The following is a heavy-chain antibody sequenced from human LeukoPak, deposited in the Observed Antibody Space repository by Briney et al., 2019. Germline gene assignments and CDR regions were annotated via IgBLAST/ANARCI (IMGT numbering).Heavy chain of an antibody. J-gene: IGHJ4*02. CDR2: ISYDGSNK. Sequence: GGSLRLSCAASGFTFSSYAMHWVRQAPGKGLEGVAVISYDGSNKYYADSVKGRFTISRDNSKNTLYLQMNSLRAEDTAVYYCARDHGYGGNSYFDYWGQGTLVTVSS. CDR3: ARDHGYGGNSYFDY. V-gene: IGHV3-30*04. CDR1: GFTFSSYA. D-gene: IGHD4-23*01.